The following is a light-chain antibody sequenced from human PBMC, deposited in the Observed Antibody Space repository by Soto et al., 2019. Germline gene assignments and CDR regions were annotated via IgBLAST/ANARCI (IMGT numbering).Light chain of an antibody. CDR2: DAS. CDR3: QQYDSYSPT. CDR1: QSLSSG. V-gene: IGKV1-5*01. Sequence: EIPMTQSASTLSASVGDGVSIXCRASQSLSSGFDWFQQKPGKAPKPLIYDASTLETGAPSRFSGSGSGTEFTPTISSRQPDDFATYYCQQYDSYSPTFGQGTKVDIK. J-gene: IGKJ1*01.